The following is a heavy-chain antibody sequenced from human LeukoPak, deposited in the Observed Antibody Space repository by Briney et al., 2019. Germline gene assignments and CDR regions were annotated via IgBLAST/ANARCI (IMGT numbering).Heavy chain of an antibody. CDR3: AKGLGYSGGHQDAFDI. Sequence: GGSLRLSCAASGFTFSSYGMHWVRQAPGKGLEWVAVISYDGSNKYYADSVKGRFTISRDNSKNTLYLQMNSLRAEDTAVYYCAKGLGYSGGHQDAFDIWGQGTMVTVSS. D-gene: IGHD6-19*01. V-gene: IGHV3-30*18. CDR2: ISYDGSNK. CDR1: GFTFSSYG. J-gene: IGHJ3*02.